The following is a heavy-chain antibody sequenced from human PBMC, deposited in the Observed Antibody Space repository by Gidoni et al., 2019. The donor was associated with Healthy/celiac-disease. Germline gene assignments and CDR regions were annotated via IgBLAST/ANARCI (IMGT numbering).Heavy chain of an antibody. Sequence: EVKKPGSSVQVSCKASGGTCSSYAISWVRQAPGQGLEWVGGIIPIFGTANYAQKFQGRVTLTADESTSTAYMELSSLRSEDTAVYYCARSERIAVAATGDAFDIWGQGTMVTVSS. CDR1: GGTCSSYA. D-gene: IGHD6-13*01. CDR3: ARSERIAVAATGDAFDI. J-gene: IGHJ3*02. CDR2: IIPIFGTA. V-gene: IGHV1-69*01.